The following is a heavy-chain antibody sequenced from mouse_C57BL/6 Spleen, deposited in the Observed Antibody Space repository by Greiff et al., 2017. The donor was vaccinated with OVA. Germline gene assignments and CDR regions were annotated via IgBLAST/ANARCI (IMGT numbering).Heavy chain of an antibody. CDR3: VRHVGGNYVGMDY. CDR2: IRSKSNNYAT. V-gene: IGHV10-1*01. Sequence: EVQRVESGGGLVQPKGSLKLSCAASGFSFNTYAMNWVRQAPGKGLEWVARIRSKSNNYATYYADSVKDRFTISRDDSESMLYLQMNNLKTEDTAMYYCVRHVGGNYVGMDYWGQGTSVTVSS. CDR1: GFSFNTYA. J-gene: IGHJ4*01. D-gene: IGHD2-1*01.